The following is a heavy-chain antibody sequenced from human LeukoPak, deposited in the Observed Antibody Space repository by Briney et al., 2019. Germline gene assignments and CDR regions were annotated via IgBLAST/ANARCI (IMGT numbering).Heavy chain of an antibody. CDR2: IKNDGSRT. D-gene: IGHD2-15*01. CDR1: GFTFSSYW. V-gene: IGHV3-74*01. Sequence: GGSLRLSCAASGFTFSSYWMHWVRQAPGKGLVWVSRIKNDGSRTTYADAVKGRFTISRDNAKNTLYLQMNSLSADDTAVYYCVREPYCSGGSCYTSGFDCWGQGTLVTVSS. J-gene: IGHJ4*02. CDR3: VREPYCSGGSCYTSGFDC.